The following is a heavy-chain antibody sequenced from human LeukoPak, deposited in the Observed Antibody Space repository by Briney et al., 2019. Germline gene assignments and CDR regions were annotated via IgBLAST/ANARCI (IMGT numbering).Heavy chain of an antibody. CDR2: ISSSSSYI. D-gene: IGHD5-18*01. Sequence: GGSLRLSCAASGFTFSSYSMNWVRQAPGKGLEWVSSISSSSSYIYYADSVKGRFTISGDNAKNSLYLQMNSLRAEDTAVYYCARGKYSYGRFDYWGQGTLVTVSS. CDR3: ARGKYSYGRFDY. J-gene: IGHJ4*02. CDR1: GFTFSSYS. V-gene: IGHV3-21*01.